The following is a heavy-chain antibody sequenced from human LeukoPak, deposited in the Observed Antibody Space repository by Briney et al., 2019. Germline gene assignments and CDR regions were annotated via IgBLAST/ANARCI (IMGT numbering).Heavy chain of an antibody. CDR3: AKGGQQLVTDFDY. V-gene: IGHV3-9*01. D-gene: IGHD6-13*01. Sequence: PGRSLRLSCAASGFTFDDYAMHWVRQAPGKGLEWVSGISWNSGSIGYADSVKGRFTISRDNAKNSLYLQMNSLRAEDTAVYYCAKGGQQLVTDFDYWGQGTLVTVSS. CDR1: GFTFDDYA. J-gene: IGHJ4*02. CDR2: ISWNSGSI.